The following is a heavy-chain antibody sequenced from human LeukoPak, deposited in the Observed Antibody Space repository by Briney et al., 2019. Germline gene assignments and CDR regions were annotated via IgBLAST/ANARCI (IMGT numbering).Heavy chain of an antibody. D-gene: IGHD3-22*01. CDR1: GFTFSDFS. CDR3: ARDGDEYYYDSSGYVAY. Sequence: GGSLRLSCAASGFTFSDFSMHWVRQAPGKGLEWVAVISFDGSNKYYADSVKGRFTISRDNSKNTLYLQMNSLRAEDTAVYYCARDGDEYYYDSSGYVAYWGQGTLVTVSS. V-gene: IGHV3-30*04. J-gene: IGHJ4*02. CDR2: ISFDGSNK.